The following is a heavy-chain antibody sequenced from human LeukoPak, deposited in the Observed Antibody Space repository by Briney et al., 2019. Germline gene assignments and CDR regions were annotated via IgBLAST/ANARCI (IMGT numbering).Heavy chain of an antibody. CDR3: ARSGSGSYYDFDY. J-gene: IGHJ4*02. CDR2: FDPEDGET. D-gene: IGHD3-10*01. CDR1: GYTLTELS. V-gene: IGHV1-24*01. Sequence: ASVKVSCKVSGYTLTELSMHWVRQAPGKGLEWMGGFDPEDGETIYAQKFQGRVTMTRDTSISTAYMELSRLRSDDTAVYYCARSGSGSYYDFDYWGQGTLVTVSS.